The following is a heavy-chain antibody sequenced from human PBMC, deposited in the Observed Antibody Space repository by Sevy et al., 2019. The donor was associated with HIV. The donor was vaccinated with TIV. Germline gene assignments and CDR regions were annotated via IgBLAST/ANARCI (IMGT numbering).Heavy chain of an antibody. CDR2: ISSNGGST. CDR3: VKDYYGSGYLRHGIWFDP. CDR1: GFTFSSYA. Sequence: GGSLRLSCSASGFTFSSYAMHWVRQAPGKGLEYVSAISSNGGSTYYADSVKGRFTISRDNSKNTLYLQMSSLRAEDTAVYYCVKDYYGSGYLRHGIWFDPWGQGTLVTVSS. D-gene: IGHD3-10*01. J-gene: IGHJ5*02. V-gene: IGHV3-64D*06.